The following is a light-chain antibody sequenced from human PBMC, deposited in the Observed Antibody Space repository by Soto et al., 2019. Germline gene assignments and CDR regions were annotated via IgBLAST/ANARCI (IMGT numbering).Light chain of an antibody. CDR1: SSGVGSYNL. V-gene: IGLV2-23*03. CDR3: CSYAGSSTFYV. J-gene: IGLJ1*01. CDR2: EGS. Sequence: QSVLTQPASVSVSPGQSITISCTGTSSGVGSYNLVSWYQQHPGKAPKLMIYEGSKRPSGVSNRFSGSKSGNTASLTISGLQAEDEADYYCCSYAGSSTFYVFGTGTKVTVL.